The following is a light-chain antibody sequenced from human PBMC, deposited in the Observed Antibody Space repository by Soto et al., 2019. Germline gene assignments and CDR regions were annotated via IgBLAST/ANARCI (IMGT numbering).Light chain of an antibody. CDR2: DAS. CDR1: QTISTY. J-gene: IGKJ2*01. Sequence: EIQMTQSPSSLSASVGDRVTITCRASQTISTYLNWYQQKPGNAPRLLIYDASSLLSGVPSRFSGSGSGTDFTLTIASLQPEDFSTYYCQQSDSTPYTFGQGTKVEI. V-gene: IGKV1-39*01. CDR3: QQSDSTPYT.